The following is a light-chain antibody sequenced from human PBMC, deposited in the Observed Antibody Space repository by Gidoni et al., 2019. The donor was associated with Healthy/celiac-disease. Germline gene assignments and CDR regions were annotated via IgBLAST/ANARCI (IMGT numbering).Light chain of an antibody. V-gene: IGKV3-11*01. CDR2: DAS. Sequence: EFLFTQSPATLSLSPGERATLSCRASQLLISYLAWYQQKPGQAPRLLIYDASNRATGIPARFSGSGSGTDFTLTISSLEPEDFAVYYCQQRSNWGFTFGPGTKVEIK. CDR1: QLLISY. J-gene: IGKJ3*01. CDR3: QQRSNWGFT.